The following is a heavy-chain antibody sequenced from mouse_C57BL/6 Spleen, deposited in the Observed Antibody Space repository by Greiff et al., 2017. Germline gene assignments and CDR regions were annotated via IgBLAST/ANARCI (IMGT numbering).Heavy chain of an antibody. D-gene: IGHD1-1*01. V-gene: IGHV1-76*01. Sequence: VQLQQSGAELVRPGASVKLSCKASGYTFTDYYINWVKQRPGQGLEWIARIYPGSGNTYYNEKFKGKATLTAEKSSSTAYMQLSSLTSEDSAVYFCARRDYYGSWYFDYWGQGTTLTVSS. J-gene: IGHJ2*01. CDR1: GYTFTDYY. CDR3: ARRDYYGSWYFDY. CDR2: IYPGSGNT.